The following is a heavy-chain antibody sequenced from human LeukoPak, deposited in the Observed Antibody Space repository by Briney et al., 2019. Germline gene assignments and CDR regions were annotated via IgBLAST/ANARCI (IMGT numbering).Heavy chain of an antibody. V-gene: IGHV4-34*01. CDR1: GGSFSGYY. J-gene: IGHJ4*02. CDR2: INHSGST. CDR3: ARGLIWVRGVTFDY. D-gene: IGHD3-10*01. Sequence: PSETLSLTCAVYGGSFSGYYWSWIRQPPGKGLEWIGEINHSGSTNYNPSLKSRVTISVDTSKNQFSLKLSSVTAADTAVYYCARGLIWVRGVTFDYWGQGTLVTVSS.